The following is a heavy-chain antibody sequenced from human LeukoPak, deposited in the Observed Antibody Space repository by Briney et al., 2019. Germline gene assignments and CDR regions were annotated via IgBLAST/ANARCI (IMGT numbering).Heavy chain of an antibody. CDR2: ISGSGGST. CDR3: AKGSSVGIAAAGPYYFDY. Sequence: PGGFLRLSCAASGFTFSSYAMSWVRQAPGKGLEWVSAISGSGGSTYYADSVKGRFTISRDNSKNTLYLQMNSLRAEDTAVYYCAKGSSVGIAAAGPYYFDYWGQGTLVTVSS. D-gene: IGHD6-13*01. J-gene: IGHJ4*02. CDR1: GFTFSSYA. V-gene: IGHV3-23*01.